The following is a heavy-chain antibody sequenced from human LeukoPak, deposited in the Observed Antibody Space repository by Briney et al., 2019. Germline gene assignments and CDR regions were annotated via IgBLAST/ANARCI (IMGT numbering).Heavy chain of an antibody. CDR1: GGTISSYY. V-gene: IGHV4-59*01. J-gene: IGHJ4*02. CDR3: ARVTDDYKFDY. CDR2: IYYTGGT. D-gene: IGHD5-24*01. Sequence: KPSETLSLTCTVSGGTISSYYWNWLRQPPGKGLEWIGYIYYTGGTKYNPSLKSRVTISLDTSKSQFSLKLSSVYAADTAVYYCARVTDDYKFDYWGQGTLVTVSS.